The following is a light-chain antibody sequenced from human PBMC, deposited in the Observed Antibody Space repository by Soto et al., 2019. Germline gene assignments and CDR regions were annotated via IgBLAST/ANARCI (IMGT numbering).Light chain of an antibody. CDR2: RAS. CDR3: MQATHWPPT. V-gene: IGKV2-30*01. J-gene: IGKJ1*01. CDR1: QSLVFSDGNAY. Sequence: DVVMTQSPLSLPVTLGQSASISCKSSQSLVFSDGNAYLNWFQQRPGQSPRRLIYRASNRDSGVPDRFSGSWSGTDFTLQINGVEAEDVGVYYCMQATHWPPTFGRGTRVEIK.